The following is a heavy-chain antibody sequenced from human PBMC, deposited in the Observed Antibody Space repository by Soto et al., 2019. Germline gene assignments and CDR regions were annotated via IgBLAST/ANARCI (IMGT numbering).Heavy chain of an antibody. J-gene: IGHJ4*02. CDR2: ISGGSSYT. CDR3: ANYNWNYVWFVDY. CDR1: GFTFSDYY. V-gene: IGHV3-11*03. Sequence: GGSLRLSCAVSGFTFSDYYMSWIRQAPGKGLEWVSYISGGSSYTNYADSVKGRFTISRDNAKNILYLQMNSLRAEDTAVYYCANYNWNYVWFVDYWGQGTLVTVSS. D-gene: IGHD1-7*01.